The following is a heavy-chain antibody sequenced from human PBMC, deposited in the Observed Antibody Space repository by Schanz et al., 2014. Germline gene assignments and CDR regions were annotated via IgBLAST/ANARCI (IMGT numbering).Heavy chain of an antibody. Sequence: EVQLVESGGGLVQPGGSLRLSCAASGFTFSSYTMKWVRQAPGKGLEWVSSISSTSTYLYYADSVKGRFTISRDSARNSLYLQMTGLRAEDTAVYYCAAHETLSTTACYPSWGQGTLVAVSS. V-gene: IGHV3-21*04. J-gene: IGHJ4*02. CDR2: ISSTSTYL. D-gene: IGHD2-2*01. CDR3: AAHETLSTTACYPS. CDR1: GFTFSSYT.